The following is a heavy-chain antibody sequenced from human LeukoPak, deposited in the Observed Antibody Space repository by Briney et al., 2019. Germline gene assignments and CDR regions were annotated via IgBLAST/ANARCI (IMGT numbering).Heavy chain of an antibody. CDR2: IIPIFGTA. CDR3: ATQGDYYDSSAKNY. CDR1: GGTFSSYA. Sequence: GASVKVSCKASGGTFSSYAISWVRQAPGQGLEWMGGIIPIFGTANYAQKFQGRVTITTDESTSTAYMELSSLRSEDTAVYYCATQGDYYDSSAKNYWGQGTLVTVSS. J-gene: IGHJ4*02. D-gene: IGHD3-22*01. V-gene: IGHV1-69*05.